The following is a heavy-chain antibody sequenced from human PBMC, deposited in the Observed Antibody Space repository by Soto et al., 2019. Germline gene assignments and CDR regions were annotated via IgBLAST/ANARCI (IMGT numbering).Heavy chain of an antibody. CDR1: GYSFTSYW. V-gene: IGHV5-51*01. D-gene: IGHD6-6*01. Sequence: GESLKISCKGSGYSFTSYWIDWVRQMPGKGLEWMGIIYPGDSDTRYSPSFQGQVTISADKSISTAYLQWSSLKASDTAMYYCARDTGMEYSGSSGYYYGMDVWGQGTTVTVSS. CDR3: ARDTGMEYSGSSGYYYGMDV. CDR2: IYPGDSDT. J-gene: IGHJ6*02.